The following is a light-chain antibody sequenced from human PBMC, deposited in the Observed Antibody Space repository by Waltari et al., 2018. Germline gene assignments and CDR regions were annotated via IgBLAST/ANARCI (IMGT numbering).Light chain of an antibody. Sequence: QSVLTQPPSVSGAPGQRVTISCTGSGSNIGAGYDVHWYQQLPRAAPNPLIYGTSSRPLGVPDRFFGSTSGTSASLAITGLQAEDEAVYYCQSYDTSLSVVFGGGTKLTVL. J-gene: IGLJ3*02. CDR1: GSNIGAGYD. CDR2: GTS. V-gene: IGLV1-40*01. CDR3: QSYDTSLSVV.